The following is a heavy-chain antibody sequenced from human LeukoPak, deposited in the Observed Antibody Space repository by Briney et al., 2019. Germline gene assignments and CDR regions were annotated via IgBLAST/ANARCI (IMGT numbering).Heavy chain of an antibody. J-gene: IGHJ4*02. CDR2: ISTISTYI. CDR3: ARDDSSSKFDY. CDR1: GFNFNIYN. Sequence: GGSLRLSCAASGFNFNIYNMNWVRQAPGKGLEWVSSISTISTYIYYADSVKGRFTISRDDAKNSLYLLMNSLRAEDTAVYYCARDDSSSKFDYWGQGTLVTVCS. D-gene: IGHD6-6*01. V-gene: IGHV3-21*01.